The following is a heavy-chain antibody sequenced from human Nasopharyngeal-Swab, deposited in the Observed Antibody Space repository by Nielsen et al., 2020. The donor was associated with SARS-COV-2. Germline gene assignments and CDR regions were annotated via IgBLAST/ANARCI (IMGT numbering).Heavy chain of an antibody. CDR2: IKQDGSEK. Sequence: WIRQPPGKGLEWVANIKQDGSEKYYVDSVKGRFTISRDNAKNSLYLQMNSLRAEDTAVYYCAREAATRPTNRFDPWGQGTLVTVSS. D-gene: IGHD2-15*01. J-gene: IGHJ5*02. CDR3: AREAATRPTNRFDP. V-gene: IGHV3-7*01.